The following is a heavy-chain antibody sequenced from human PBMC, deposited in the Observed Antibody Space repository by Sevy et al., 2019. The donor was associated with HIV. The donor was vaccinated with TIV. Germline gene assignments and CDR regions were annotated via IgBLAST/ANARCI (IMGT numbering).Heavy chain of an antibody. Sequence: ASVKVSCKASGYSFTSYEMEWVRQARGQGLEWMGIINPSGGSTGYAQSFQGRVILTRDTSTDTVYMELNSLRSEDTAVYYCARLRSCGGDCYYFDYWGQGTLVTVSS. V-gene: IGHV1-46*01. CDR2: INPSGGST. CDR3: ARLRSCGGDCYYFDY. CDR1: GYSFTSYE. D-gene: IGHD2-21*02. J-gene: IGHJ4*02.